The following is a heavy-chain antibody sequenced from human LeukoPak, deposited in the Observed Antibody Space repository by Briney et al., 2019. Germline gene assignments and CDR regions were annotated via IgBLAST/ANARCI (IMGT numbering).Heavy chain of an antibody. Sequence: PSETLSLTCRVSGGSIISYYWSWIRQPPGKGLEWIGRIYTSGSTNYNPSLKSRVTISVDTSKNQFSLKLSSVTAADTAVYYCARAPGDWAFDIWGQGTMVTVSS. V-gene: IGHV4-4*08. CDR3: ARAPGDWAFDI. J-gene: IGHJ3*02. CDR1: GGSIISYY. CDR2: IYTSGST. D-gene: IGHD3-9*01.